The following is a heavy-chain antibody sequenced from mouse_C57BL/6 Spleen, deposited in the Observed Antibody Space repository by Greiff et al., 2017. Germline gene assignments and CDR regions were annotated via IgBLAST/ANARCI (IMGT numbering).Heavy chain of an antibody. V-gene: IGHV2-2*01. CDR1: FFSLTIYG. J-gene: IGHJ1*03. D-gene: IGHD1-1*01. CDR2: IWSGGST. Sequence: QVQLQQSVPVLFPPSPRLSLTFTFSFFSLTIYGVHWVRQSPGKGLEWLGLIWSGGSTDYNAAFISRLSISKDNSKSQVFFKMNSLQADDTAIYYCARNPYYYGSSYGYFDVWGTGTTVTVSS. CDR3: ARNPYYYGSSYGYFDV.